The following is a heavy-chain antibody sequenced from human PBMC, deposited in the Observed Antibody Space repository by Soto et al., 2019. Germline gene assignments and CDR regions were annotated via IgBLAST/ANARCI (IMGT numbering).Heavy chain of an antibody. D-gene: IGHD3-16*02. CDR3: AKEKDYDFTWGGDRYTSHY. CDR1: GFTFRTYA. J-gene: IGHJ4*02. V-gene: IGHV3-23*01. Sequence: GGSLRLSCTASGFTFRTYAMTWFRQAPGRGLEWVSAISGSAGTFYATSVKGRFTISRDNSRSTVYLQMHSLRAEDSAIYYCAKEKDYDFTWGGDRYTSHYWGRGTLVTV. CDR2: ISGSAGT.